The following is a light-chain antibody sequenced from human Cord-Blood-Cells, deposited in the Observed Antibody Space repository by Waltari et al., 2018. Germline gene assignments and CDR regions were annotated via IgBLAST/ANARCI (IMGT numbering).Light chain of an antibody. CDR3: SSYAGRNNLV. CDR1: SSDLGAYNS. J-gene: IGLJ2*01. CDR2: EVS. V-gene: IGLV2-8*01. Sequence: QSALTQPPSASGSPGQSVPISCTGTSSDLGAYNSVSWSQQHPGKAPKLMIYEVSKRPSGVPERFSGSKSGNTASLTVSGLQAEDEADYYCSSYAGRNNLVFGGGTKLTVL.